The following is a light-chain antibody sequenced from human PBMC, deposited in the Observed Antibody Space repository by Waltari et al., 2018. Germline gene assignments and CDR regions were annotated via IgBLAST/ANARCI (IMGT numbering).Light chain of an antibody. V-gene: IGKV2-28*01. J-gene: IGKJ1*01. CDR2: LGS. Sequence: DIVMTQSPLSLPVTPGEPASISSKSSQSLLHSNGYNYLGWYLQKPGQSPQLLIYLGSNRASGVPDRFSGSGSGTDFTLKISRLEAEDVGVYFCMHSLQTPWTFGQGTRVEIK. CDR1: QSLLHSNGYNY. CDR3: MHSLQTPWT.